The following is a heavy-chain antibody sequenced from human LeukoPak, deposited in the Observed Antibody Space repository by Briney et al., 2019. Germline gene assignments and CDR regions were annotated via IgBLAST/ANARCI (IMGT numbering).Heavy chain of an antibody. CDR3: AITPPYYCDSSGYSGDAFDI. CDR1: GFMSGW. V-gene: IGHV3-7*02. Sequence: GGSLRLSCEVSGFMSGWMGWVRQAPGKGLQWVANINAEETKRNYEDSVRGRFTIFRDSAGKSVFLQMNSLRVEDTAVYYCAITPPYYCDSSGYSGDAFDIWGQGTMVTVSS. J-gene: IGHJ3*02. D-gene: IGHD3-22*01. CDR2: INAEETKR.